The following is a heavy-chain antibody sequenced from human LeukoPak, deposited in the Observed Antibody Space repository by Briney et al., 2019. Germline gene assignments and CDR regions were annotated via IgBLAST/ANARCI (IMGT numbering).Heavy chain of an antibody. Sequence: GGSLRLSCAASGFTFSSYAMSWVRQAPGKGLEWVSAISGSGGSTYYADSVKGRFTISRDNSKNTLYLQMNSLRAEDTAVYYCAKAASPGHEVFGVVIGVYFDYWGQGTLVTVSS. J-gene: IGHJ4*02. D-gene: IGHD3-3*01. V-gene: IGHV3-23*01. CDR2: ISGSGGST. CDR1: GFTFSSYA. CDR3: AKAASPGHEVFGVVIGVYFDY.